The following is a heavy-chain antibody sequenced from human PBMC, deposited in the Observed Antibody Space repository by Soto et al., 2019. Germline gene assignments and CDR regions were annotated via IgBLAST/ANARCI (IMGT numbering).Heavy chain of an antibody. V-gene: IGHV1-69*06. J-gene: IGHJ6*02. CDR1: GGTFSSYA. Sequence: SVKVSCKASGGTFSSYAISWVRQAPGQGLEWMGGIIPIFGTANCAQKFQGRVTITADKSTSTAYMELSSLRSEDTAVYYCARALALGIAVAGRGPGYYYYGMDVWGQGTTVTVSS. CDR3: ARALALGIAVAGRGPGYYYYGMDV. D-gene: IGHD6-19*01. CDR2: IIPIFGTA.